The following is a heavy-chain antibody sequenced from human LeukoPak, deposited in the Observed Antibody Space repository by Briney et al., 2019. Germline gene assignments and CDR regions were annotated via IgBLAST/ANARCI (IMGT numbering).Heavy chain of an antibody. Sequence: ASVKVSCKASGYTFTGYYMHWVRQAPGQGLEWMGWSNPNSGGTNYAQKFQGRVTMTRDTSISTAYMELSRLRSDDTAVYYCARGRVVPAAKNWFDPWGQGTLVTVSS. J-gene: IGHJ5*02. V-gene: IGHV1-2*02. D-gene: IGHD2-2*01. CDR1: GYTFTGYY. CDR2: SNPNSGGT. CDR3: ARGRVVPAAKNWFDP.